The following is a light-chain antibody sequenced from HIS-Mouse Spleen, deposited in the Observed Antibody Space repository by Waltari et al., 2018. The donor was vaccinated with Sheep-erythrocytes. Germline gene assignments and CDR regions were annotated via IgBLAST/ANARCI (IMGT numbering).Light chain of an antibody. CDR2: DVS. Sequence: QSALTQPRSVSGSPGQSVTISCTGTSSDVGGYNYVSWYQQHPGKAPKLIIYDVSKRPSGVPDRLSGSKSGNTASLTISVLQAEDEADYYCCSYAGSYTLVFGGGTKLTVL. CDR1: SSDVGGYNY. J-gene: IGLJ2*01. V-gene: IGLV2-11*01. CDR3: CSYAGSYTLV.